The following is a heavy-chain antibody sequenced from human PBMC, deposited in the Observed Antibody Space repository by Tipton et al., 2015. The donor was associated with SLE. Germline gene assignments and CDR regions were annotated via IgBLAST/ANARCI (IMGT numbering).Heavy chain of an antibody. CDR2: IYTSGKT. D-gene: IGHD1-1*01. Sequence: LRLSCTVSGGAISSGGYYWSWIRQPAGEGLEGVGRIYTSGKTVYNPSLKSRVTISMDLSNNHFSVNLSSVTASDTAVYYCAKTLAGATPGRYQSYWYFDLWGRGLRVIVSS. J-gene: IGHJ2*01. V-gene: IGHV4-61*02. CDR3: AKTLAGATPGRYQSYWYFDL. CDR1: GGAISSGGYY.